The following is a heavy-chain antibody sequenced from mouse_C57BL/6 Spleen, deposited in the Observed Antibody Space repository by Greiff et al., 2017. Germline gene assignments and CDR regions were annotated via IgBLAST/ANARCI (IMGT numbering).Heavy chain of an antibody. J-gene: IGHJ2*01. V-gene: IGHV1-5*01. Sequence: VQLKESGTVLARPGASVKMSCKTSGYTFTSYWMHWVRQRPGQGLEWIGAIYPGNSDTSYNQKFNAKAKLTAVTSATTAYMELSSLTKEDSAVYYCTRGLYYGNYFFDYWGQGTTLTVSS. CDR3: TRGLYYGNYFFDY. CDR2: IYPGNSDT. D-gene: IGHD2-1*01. CDR1: GYTFTSYW.